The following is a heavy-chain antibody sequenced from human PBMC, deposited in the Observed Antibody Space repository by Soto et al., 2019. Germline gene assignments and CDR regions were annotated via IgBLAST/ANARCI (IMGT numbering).Heavy chain of an antibody. CDR2: IYSGGST. CDR3: ARGPLYSSSWHDPWFDP. V-gene: IGHV3-53*01. J-gene: IGHJ5*02. D-gene: IGHD6-13*01. Sequence: GGSLRLSCAASGFTVSSNYMSWVRQAPGKGLEWVSVIYSGGSTYYADSVKGRFTISRDNSKNTLYLQMNSLRAEDTAVYYCARGPLYSSSWHDPWFDPWGQGTLVTVSS. CDR1: GFTVSSNY.